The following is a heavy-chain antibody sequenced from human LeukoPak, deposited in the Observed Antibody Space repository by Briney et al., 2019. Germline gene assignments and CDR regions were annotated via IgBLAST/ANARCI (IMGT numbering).Heavy chain of an antibody. CDR1: GVPFSSYA. J-gene: IGHJ4*02. Sequence: PGGSLRLSCAASGVPFSSYAVSWVRQAPGKRLEWVSSISGSGGSTYYADSVKGRFTISRDNSKNTLYLQMNSLRAEDTAVYYCAKLLVGATNGALASFDFWGQGTLVTVSS. CDR3: AKLLVGATNGALASFDF. V-gene: IGHV3-23*01. CDR2: ISGSGGST. D-gene: IGHD1-26*01.